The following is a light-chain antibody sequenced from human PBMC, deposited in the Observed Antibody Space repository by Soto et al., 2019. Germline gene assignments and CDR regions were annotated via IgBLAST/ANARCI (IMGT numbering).Light chain of an antibody. J-gene: IGKJ1*01. V-gene: IGKV3-20*01. CDR3: QQYGSSLTWT. Sequence: EIVMTQSPGTLSLSPGETATLSCRASQSVSSNYVAWFHQKPGQAPRLLIYGASSRATGIPDRFSGSGSGTDFTLTISRLEPEDFAVYYCQQYGSSLTWTFGQGTKVAIK. CDR2: GAS. CDR1: QSVSSNY.